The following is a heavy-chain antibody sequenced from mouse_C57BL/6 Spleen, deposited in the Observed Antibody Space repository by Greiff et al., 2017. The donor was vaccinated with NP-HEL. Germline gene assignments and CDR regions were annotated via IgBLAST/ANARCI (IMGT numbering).Heavy chain of an antibody. CDR2: ISDGGSYT. V-gene: IGHV5-4*03. CDR1: GFTFSSYA. J-gene: IGHJ3*01. Sequence: EVKLVESGGGLVKPGGSLKLSCAASGFTFSSYAMSWVRQTPEKRLEWVATISDGGSYTYYPDNVKGRFTISRDNAKNNLYLQMSHLKSEDTAMYYCARNMVIPFAYWGQGTLVTVSA. CDR3: ARNMVIPFAY. D-gene: IGHD2-2*01.